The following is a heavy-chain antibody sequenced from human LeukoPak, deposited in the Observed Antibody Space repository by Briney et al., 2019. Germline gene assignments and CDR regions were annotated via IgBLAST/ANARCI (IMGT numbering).Heavy chain of an antibody. CDR1: GGSFSGYY. CDR2: INHSGST. CDR3: ASSDSGSYTRDY. D-gene: IGHD1-26*01. V-gene: IGHV4-34*01. J-gene: IGHJ4*02. Sequence: SETLSLTCAVYGGSFSGYYWSWIRQPPGKGLEWIGEINHSGSTNYNPSLKSRVTISVDTSKNQFSLKLSSVTAADTAVYYCASSDSGSYTRDYWGQGTLVTVSS.